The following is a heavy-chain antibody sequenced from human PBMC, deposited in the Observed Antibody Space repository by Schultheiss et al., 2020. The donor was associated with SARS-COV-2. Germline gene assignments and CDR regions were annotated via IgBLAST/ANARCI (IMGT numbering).Heavy chain of an antibody. V-gene: IGHV4-34*01. CDR2: INHSGST. J-gene: IGHJ6*02. Sequence: SETLSLTCTVSGGSISSYYWGWIRQPPGKGLEWIGEINHSGSTNYTPSLKSRVTMSVDTSKNQFSLKLSSVTAADTAVYYCARGGGDGMDVWGQGTTVTVSS. D-gene: IGHD3-16*01. CDR1: GGSISSYY. CDR3: ARGGGDGMDV.